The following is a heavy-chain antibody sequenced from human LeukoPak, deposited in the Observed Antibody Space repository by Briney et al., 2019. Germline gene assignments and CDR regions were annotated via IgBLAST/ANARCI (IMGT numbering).Heavy chain of an antibody. V-gene: IGHV1-46*01. CDR2: INPSGGST. Sequence: ASVKVSCKASGYTFTSYYMQWVRQAPGQGLEWMGIINPSGGSTSYAQKFQGRVSMTRDTSTSTVYMELSSLRSEDTAVYYCARAYYYDSSGYYPGGDYWGQGPWSPSPQ. CDR3: ARAYYYDSSGYYPGGDY. CDR1: GYTFTSYY. J-gene: IGHJ4*02. D-gene: IGHD3-22*01.